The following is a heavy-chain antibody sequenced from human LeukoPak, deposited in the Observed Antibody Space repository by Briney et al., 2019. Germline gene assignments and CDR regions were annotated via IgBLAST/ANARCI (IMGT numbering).Heavy chain of an antibody. CDR3: ARGRGSLFDY. J-gene: IGHJ4*02. D-gene: IGHD3-16*01. CDR1: GFTFSSYS. Sequence: PGGSLRLSCAASGFTFSSYSMNWVRQAPGKGLEWVSSISSSSSYIYYADSVKGRLTISRDNAKNSLYLQMNSLRAEDTAVYYCARGRGSLFDYWGQGTLVTVSS. CDR2: ISSSSSYI. V-gene: IGHV3-21*01.